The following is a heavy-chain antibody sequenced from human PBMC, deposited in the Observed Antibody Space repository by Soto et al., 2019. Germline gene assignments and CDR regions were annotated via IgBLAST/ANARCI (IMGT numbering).Heavy chain of an antibody. V-gene: IGHV1-8*01. J-gene: IGHJ6*02. D-gene: IGHD2-8*01. CDR2: MNPNSGNT. CDR1: GYTFTSYD. Sequence: ASLKVSCKASGYTFTSYDINWVRQATGQGREWMGWMNPNSGNTGYAQKFQGRVTMTRNTSISTAYMELSSLRSEDTAVYYCARYCTKPHPGAAAYYYYGMDVWGQGXTVTVSS. CDR3: ARYCTKPHPGAAAYYYYGMDV.